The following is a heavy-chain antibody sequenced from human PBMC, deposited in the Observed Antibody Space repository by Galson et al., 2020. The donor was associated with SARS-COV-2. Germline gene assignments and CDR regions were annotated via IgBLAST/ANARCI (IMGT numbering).Heavy chain of an antibody. CDR2: IYYSGST. CDR1: GGSISSGGYY. CDR3: ASPNYKDAFDI. Sequence: SETLSLTCTVSGGSISSGGYYWSWILQHPGKGLEWIGYIYYSGSTYYNPSLKSRVTISVDTSKNQFSLTLSSVNDADTAVYYCASPNYKDAFDIWGQGTMVTVSS. J-gene: IGHJ3*02. V-gene: IGHV4-31*03. D-gene: IGHD1-1*01.